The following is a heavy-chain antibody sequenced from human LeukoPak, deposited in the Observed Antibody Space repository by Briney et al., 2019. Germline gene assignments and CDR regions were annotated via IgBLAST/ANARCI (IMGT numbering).Heavy chain of an antibody. CDR3: AKGIGRTCSRGNVFDS. D-gene: IGHD1-1*01. V-gene: IGHV3-23*01. J-gene: IGHJ4*02. CDR2: VSDSGTST. Sequence: PGGSLTLSCAASGFTFNNHAMGWVRQPPGKGLEWVSYVSDSGTSTCYADSVKGRFAISRDNSKNTLYLQMSSLRGEDTAVYHCAKGIGRTCSRGNVFDSWGQGTLVTVSS. CDR1: GFTFNNHA.